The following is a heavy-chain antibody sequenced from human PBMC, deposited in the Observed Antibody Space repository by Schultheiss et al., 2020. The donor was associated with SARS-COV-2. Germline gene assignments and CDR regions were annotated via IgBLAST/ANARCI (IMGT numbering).Heavy chain of an antibody. CDR3: ASSLVPAASLFDY. Sequence: SETLSLTCTVSGGSISSSSYYWGWIRQPPGKGLEWIGSIYYSGSTYYNPSLKSRVTISVDTSKNQFSLKLSSVTAADTAVYYCASSLVPAASLFDYWGQGTLVTVSS. D-gene: IGHD2-2*01. J-gene: IGHJ4*02. CDR2: IYYSGST. CDR1: GGSISSSSYY. V-gene: IGHV4-39*01.